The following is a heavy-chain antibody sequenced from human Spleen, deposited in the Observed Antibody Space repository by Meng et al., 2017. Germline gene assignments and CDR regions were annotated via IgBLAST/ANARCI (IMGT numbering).Heavy chain of an antibody. CDR1: GYTFSTNV. Sequence: ASVKVSCKASGYTFSTNVMNWVRQAPGQGLEWMGWINTNTGNPTYAQGFTGRFVFSLDTSVSTAYLQISSLKAEDTAVYYCARDRLTGTLYYWGQGTLVTVSS. V-gene: IGHV7-4-1*02. CDR3: ARDRLTGTLYY. D-gene: IGHD1-20*01. CDR2: INTNTGNP. J-gene: IGHJ4*02.